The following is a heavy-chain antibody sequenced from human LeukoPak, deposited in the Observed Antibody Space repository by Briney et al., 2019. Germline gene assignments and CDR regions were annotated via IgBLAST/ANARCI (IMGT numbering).Heavy chain of an antibody. CDR3: AKDHSPGWFDP. CDR1: GFTFDDYG. V-gene: IGHV3-74*01. D-gene: IGHD5-18*01. Sequence: PGGSLRLSCEASGFTFDDYGMSWVRQAPGKGLVWVARMSGDASSTDYADSVKGRFTISRDYAKNTLYLQMDSLRVEDTAMYYCAKDHSPGWFDPWGQGTLVTVSS. CDR2: MSGDASST. J-gene: IGHJ5*02.